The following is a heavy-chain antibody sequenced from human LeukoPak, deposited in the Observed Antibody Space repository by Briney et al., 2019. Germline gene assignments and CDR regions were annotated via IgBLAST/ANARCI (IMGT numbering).Heavy chain of an antibody. CDR3: AKALEQETVIALDS. J-gene: IGHJ4*02. CDR2: ISGSGGST. D-gene: IGHD6-13*01. V-gene: IGHV3-23*01. CDR1: GFTFSTYA. Sequence: GGSLRLSCAASGFTFSTYAMSWVRQAPGYGLECVSAISGSGGSTYCADSVKGRFTISRDNSKNTLYLQMNSLRAEDTSIYFCAKALEQETVIALDSWGQGTLVTVSS.